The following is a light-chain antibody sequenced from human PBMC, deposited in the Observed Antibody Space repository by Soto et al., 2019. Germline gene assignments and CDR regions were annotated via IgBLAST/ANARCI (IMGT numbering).Light chain of an antibody. CDR1: SSDVGSYNL. CDR2: EGS. V-gene: IGLV2-14*02. CDR3: SSYTSSSTLV. Sequence: QSALTQPASVSGSPGQSITISCTGTSSDVGSYNLVSWYQQHPGKAPKLMIYEGSERPSGVSHRFSGSKSGNTASLTISGLQAEDEADYYCSSYTSSSTLVFGGGTKVTVL. J-gene: IGLJ2*01.